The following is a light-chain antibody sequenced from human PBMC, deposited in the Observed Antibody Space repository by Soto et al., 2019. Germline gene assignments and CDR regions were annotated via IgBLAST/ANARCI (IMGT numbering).Light chain of an antibody. CDR3: QQYGSSPIT. J-gene: IGKJ5*01. CDR1: QSVSSNY. Sequence: EIVLTQSPGTLSLSPGERATLSCRASQSVSSNYLAWYQQKPGQAPRVLIYVASSRATGIPDRFSGSGSVTDFTLTISRLEPEDFAVYYCQQYGSSPITFGQGTRLEIK. CDR2: VAS. V-gene: IGKV3-20*01.